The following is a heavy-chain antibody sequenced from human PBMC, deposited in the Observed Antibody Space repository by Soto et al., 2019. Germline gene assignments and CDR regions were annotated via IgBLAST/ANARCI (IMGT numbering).Heavy chain of an antibody. CDR3: AKDLFFYFVSSRYHYFDF. J-gene: IGHJ4*02. V-gene: IGHV3-23*01. D-gene: IGHD3-22*01. Sequence: GNLRLSCAASGFTFSSYAMSWVRQAPGKGLEWVSAISGSGGSTYYADSVKGRFTISRDNSKNTLYLQMNSLRAEDTAVYYCAKDLFFYFVSSRYHYFDFWCQGTLVTVSS. CDR1: GFTFSSYA. CDR2: ISGSGGST.